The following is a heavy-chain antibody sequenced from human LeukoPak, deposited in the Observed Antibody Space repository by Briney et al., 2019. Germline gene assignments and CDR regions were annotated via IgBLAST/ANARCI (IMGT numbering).Heavy chain of an antibody. J-gene: IGHJ4*02. CDR1: GFTFSSYG. V-gene: IGHV3-30*03. Sequence: GGSLRLSCAASGFTFSSYGIHWVRQAPGKGLEWVAVISYDGSNKYYADSVKGRFTISRDNAKNSLYLQMNSLRAEDTAVYYCARRLEQQLVVDYWGQGTLVTVSS. D-gene: IGHD6-13*01. CDR2: ISYDGSNK. CDR3: ARRLEQQLVVDY.